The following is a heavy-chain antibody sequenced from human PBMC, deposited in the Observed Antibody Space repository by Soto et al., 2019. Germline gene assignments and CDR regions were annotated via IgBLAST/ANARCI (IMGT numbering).Heavy chain of an antibody. CDR3: ARGGYCGGDCFNWFDP. V-gene: IGHV1-69*05. J-gene: IGHJ5*02. CDR2: IIPIFGTA. Sequence: QVQLVQSGAEVKKPGSSVKVSCKASGGTFSSYAISWVRQAPGQGLEWMGGIIPIFGTANYAQKFQGRVTITXXEXTXXAYMELSSLRSEDTAVYYCARGGYCGGDCFNWFDPWGQGTLVTVSS. CDR1: GGTFSSYA. D-gene: IGHD2-21*02.